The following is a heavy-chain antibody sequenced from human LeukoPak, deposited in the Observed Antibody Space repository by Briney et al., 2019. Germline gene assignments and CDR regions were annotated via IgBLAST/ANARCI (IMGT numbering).Heavy chain of an antibody. Sequence: SETLSLTCTVSGGSISSSSYYWGWIRQPPGKGLEWIGSVYYSGSTYYNPSLKSRVTISVDTSKNQFSLKLSSVTAADTAVYYCARGNWNKDGMDVWGQGTTVTVSS. V-gene: IGHV4-39*07. CDR2: VYYSGST. D-gene: IGHD1/OR15-1a*01. CDR3: ARGNWNKDGMDV. J-gene: IGHJ6*02. CDR1: GGSISSSSYY.